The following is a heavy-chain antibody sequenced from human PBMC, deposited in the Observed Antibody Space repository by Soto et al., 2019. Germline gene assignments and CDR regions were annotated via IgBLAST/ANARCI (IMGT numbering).Heavy chain of an antibody. J-gene: IGHJ5*02. CDR2: ISDSGHYI. Sequence: EVQLVESGGGLVKPGGSLRLSCAASGFTFSTYGMNWVLQAPGKGLEWLSSISDSGHYIYYADSVKGRFTISRDNAKNSLLLKMNSLRGEDTAVYYCARSGLALPYSASHWFDPWGHGTLVTVSS. CDR3: ARSGLALPYSASHWFDP. D-gene: IGHD3-22*01. CDR1: GFTFSTYG. V-gene: IGHV3-21*01.